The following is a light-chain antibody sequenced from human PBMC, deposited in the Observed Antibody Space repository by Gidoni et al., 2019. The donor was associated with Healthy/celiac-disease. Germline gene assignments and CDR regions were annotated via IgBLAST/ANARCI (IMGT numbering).Light chain of an antibody. J-gene: IGKJ2*01. CDR3: QQRSNWPRMYT. V-gene: IGKV3-11*01. CDR2: DAS. CDR1: QSVSSY. Sequence: EIVLTHSPATLSLSPGERATLSCRARQSVSSYLAWYQQKPGQAPRLLIYDASNRATGIPARFSGSGCGTEFALTISSLGPEDFAVYYCQQRSNWPRMYTFGQGTRLEIK.